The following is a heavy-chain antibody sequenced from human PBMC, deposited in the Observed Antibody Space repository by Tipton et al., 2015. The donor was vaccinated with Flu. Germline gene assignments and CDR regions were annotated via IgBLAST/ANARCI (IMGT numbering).Heavy chain of an antibody. Sequence: TLSLTCTVSGDSVTSNRYYWGWIRQPPGKGLEWIGSIYYGMSTYYSPSLKSRVTISVDSSNNQFSLKLSSVTAADTAVYYCARDSDYYDTYGYAWGQGTLVTVSS. V-gene: IGHV4-39*01. J-gene: IGHJ5*02. CDR3: ARDSDYYDTYGYA. CDR1: GDSVTSNRYY. CDR2: IYYGMST. D-gene: IGHD3-22*01.